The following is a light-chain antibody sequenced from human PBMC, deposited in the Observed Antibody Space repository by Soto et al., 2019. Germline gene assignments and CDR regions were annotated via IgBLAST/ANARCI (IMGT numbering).Light chain of an antibody. Sequence: EIVLTQSPGTLSLSPGERATLSCRASQSVSSNYLAWYQQKPGQAPRLLIYGASSRATGIPDRFSGSGCGTDFTLTISRLETEDFAVYYCQQYGTSPFTFGPGTKVDIK. J-gene: IGKJ3*01. CDR1: QSVSSNY. V-gene: IGKV3-20*01. CDR2: GAS. CDR3: QQYGTSPFT.